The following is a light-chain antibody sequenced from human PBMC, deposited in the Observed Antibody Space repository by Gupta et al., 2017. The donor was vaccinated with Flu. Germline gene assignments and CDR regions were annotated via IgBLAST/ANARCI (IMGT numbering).Light chain of an antibody. CDR2: WAS. CDR1: QSVLYSSNNKNY. V-gene: IGKV4-1*01. CDR3: QQYYSTLSYS. J-gene: IGKJ2*03. Sequence: DIVMTQSPDSLAVSLGERATINCKSSQSVLYSSNNKNYLVWYQQKPGQPPKLLIYWASTRESGVPDRFSGSGSGTDFTLTISSLQAEDVAVYYCQQYYSTLSYSFGQGTKLEIK.